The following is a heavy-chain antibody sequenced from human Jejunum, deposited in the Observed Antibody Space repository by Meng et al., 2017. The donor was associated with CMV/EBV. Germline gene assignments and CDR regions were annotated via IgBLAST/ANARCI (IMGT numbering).Heavy chain of an antibody. V-gene: IGHV3-23*01. CDR2: LGGNGGGPT. J-gene: IGHJ4*02. CDR1: GLPCSTES. CDR3: AKSTLSTWSTFDA. D-gene: IGHD6-13*01. Sequence: SGLPCSTESRGWVRQAPGKGLEWVSSLGGNGGGPTYSADSVKGRFTISRDNPRNTLYLQMDSLRADDTAVYFCAKSTLSTWSTFDAWGQGTLVTVSS.